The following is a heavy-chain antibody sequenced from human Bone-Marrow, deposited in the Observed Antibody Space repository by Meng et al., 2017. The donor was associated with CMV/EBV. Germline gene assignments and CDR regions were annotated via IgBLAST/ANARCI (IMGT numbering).Heavy chain of an antibody. CDR2: ISGSGGST. Sequence: AASGVTFSSYAMSWVRQAPGKGLEWVSAISGSGGSTYYADSVKGRFTISRDNSKNTLYLQMNSLRAEDTAVYYCAKGGLVGATPFDYWGQGTLVTVSS. V-gene: IGHV3-23*01. CDR3: AKGGLVGATPFDY. D-gene: IGHD1-26*01. CDR1: GVTFSSYA. J-gene: IGHJ4*02.